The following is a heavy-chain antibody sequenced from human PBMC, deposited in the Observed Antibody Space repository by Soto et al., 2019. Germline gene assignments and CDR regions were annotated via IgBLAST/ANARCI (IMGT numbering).Heavy chain of an antibody. J-gene: IGHJ4*02. CDR2: IYYSGST. Sequence: QLQLQESGPGLVKPSETLSLTCTVSGGSISSSSYYWGWIRQPPGKGLEWIGNIYYSGSTYYNPSLKSRVTISGDTSKTQFSLRLSSVTAADTAVYYCARQGGRVGGTSPLLGFDYWGQGTLVTVSS. V-gene: IGHV4-39*01. D-gene: IGHD3-10*01. CDR1: GGSISSSSYY. CDR3: ARQGGRVGGTSPLLGFDY.